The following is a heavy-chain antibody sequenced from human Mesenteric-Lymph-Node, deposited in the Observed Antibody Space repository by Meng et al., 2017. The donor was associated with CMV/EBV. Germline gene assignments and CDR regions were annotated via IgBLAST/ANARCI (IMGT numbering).Heavy chain of an antibody. J-gene: IGHJ4*02. CDR2: IGSKSEYM. CDR1: GFPFSRYP. Sequence: CPASGFPFSRYPMRWVRQAPGKGLEWVACIGSKSEYMYYADSVRGRFTISRDNAKNSLYLQMNNLRDEDTAVYYCAREGGVEKASDYWGQGTLVTVSS. V-gene: IGHV3-21*01. CDR3: AREGGVEKASDY. D-gene: IGHD1-26*01.